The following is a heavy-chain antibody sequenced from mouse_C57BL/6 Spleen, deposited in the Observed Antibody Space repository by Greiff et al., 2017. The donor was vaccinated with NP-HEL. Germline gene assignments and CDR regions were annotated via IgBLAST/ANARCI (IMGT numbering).Heavy chain of an antibody. CDR3: ARQRPGY. Sequence: QVHVKQPGAELVKPGASVKLSCKASGYTFTSYWMHWVKQRPGQGLEWIGMIHPNSGSTNYNEKFKSKATLTVDKSSSTAYMQLSSLASEDSAVYYCARQRPGYWGQGTSVTVSS. CDR1: GYTFTSYW. J-gene: IGHJ4*01. V-gene: IGHV1-64*01. CDR2: IHPNSGST.